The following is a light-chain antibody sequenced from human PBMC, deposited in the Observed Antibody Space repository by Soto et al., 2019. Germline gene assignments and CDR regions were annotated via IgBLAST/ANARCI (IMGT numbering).Light chain of an antibody. V-gene: IGKV3-20*02. CDR2: GAS. J-gene: IGKJ1*01. Sequence: EIVFTQSPGTLSLSPGERATLSCRASQSVNNNYLAWYQQKLGQSPRLLIYGASTRETGIPARFSGSGSGTECTRAISSLQPEDAATDYCLQDINYTWTFGQGTKVDIK. CDR3: LQDINYTWT. CDR1: QSVNNNY.